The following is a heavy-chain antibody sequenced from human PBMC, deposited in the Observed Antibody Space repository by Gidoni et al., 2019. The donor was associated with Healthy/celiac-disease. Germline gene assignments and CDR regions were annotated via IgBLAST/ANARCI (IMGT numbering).Heavy chain of an antibody. CDR1: GFTFSSYG. CDR3: AKEPYYDILTGYTDYYYYGMDD. Sequence: GFTFSSYGMHWVRQAPGKGLEWVAVISYDGSNKYYADSVKGRFTISRDNSKNTLYLQMNSLRAEDTAVYYCAKEPYYDILTGYTDYYYYGMDDWGQGTTVTVSS. D-gene: IGHD3-9*01. V-gene: IGHV3-30*18. CDR2: ISYDGSNK. J-gene: IGHJ6*02.